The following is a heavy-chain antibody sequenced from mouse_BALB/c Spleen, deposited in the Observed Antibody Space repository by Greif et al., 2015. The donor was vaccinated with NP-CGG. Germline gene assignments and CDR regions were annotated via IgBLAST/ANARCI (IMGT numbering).Heavy chain of an antibody. CDR1: GYTFTSYW. J-gene: IGHJ1*01. CDR3: ATGTYFDV. D-gene: IGHD4-1*01. V-gene: IGHV1-7*01. Sequence: QVQLQQSGAELAKPGASVKMSCKASGYTFTSYWMHWVKQRPGQGLEWIGYINPSTGYTEYNQKFKDKATLTADESSSTAYMQLSSLTSEDSAVYCCATGTYFDVWGAGTTVTVSS. CDR2: INPSTGYT.